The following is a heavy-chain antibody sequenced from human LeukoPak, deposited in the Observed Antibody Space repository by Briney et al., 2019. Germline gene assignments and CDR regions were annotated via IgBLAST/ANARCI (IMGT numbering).Heavy chain of an antibody. J-gene: IGHJ6*03. V-gene: IGHV4-4*07. Sequence: SSETLSLTRTVSGGSISSYYWSWIRQPAGKGLEWIGRIYTSGSTNYNPSLKSRVTMSVDTSKNQFSLKLSSVTAADTAVYYCARGNRGQLWLQYYYYYMDVWGKGTTVTVSS. CDR3: ARGNRGQLWLQYYYYYMDV. D-gene: IGHD5-18*01. CDR2: IYTSGST. CDR1: GGSISSYY.